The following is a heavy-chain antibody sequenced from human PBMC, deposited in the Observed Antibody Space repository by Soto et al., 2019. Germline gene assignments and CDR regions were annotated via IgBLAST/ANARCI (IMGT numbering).Heavy chain of an antibody. CDR2: INHSGST. Sequence: AALSLTCGVYGGSFSGYYWSWIRQPPGKGLEWIGEINHSGSTNYNPPLKSRVTISVDTSKNQFSLKLSSVTAADTAVYYCARSVMVRGVISANWFDPWGQGTLVTVSS. CDR1: GGSFSGYY. J-gene: IGHJ5*02. V-gene: IGHV4-34*01. D-gene: IGHD3-10*01. CDR3: ARSVMVRGVISANWFDP.